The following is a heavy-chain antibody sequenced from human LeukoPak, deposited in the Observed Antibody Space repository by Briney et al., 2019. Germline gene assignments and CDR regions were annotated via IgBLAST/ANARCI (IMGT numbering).Heavy chain of an antibody. V-gene: IGHV4-4*07. D-gene: IGHD1-26*01. CDR1: GDSISGYY. CDR3: ARARGGSGSYGHFDS. J-gene: IGHJ4*02. Sequence: SETLSLTCTVSGDSISGYYWTWIRQPAGKGLEWIGRIYTSGSTNYNPSLKSRVTMSVDTSKNQFSLKMSSLTAADTAMYYCARARGGSGSYGHFDSWGQGTLVTVSS. CDR2: IYTSGST.